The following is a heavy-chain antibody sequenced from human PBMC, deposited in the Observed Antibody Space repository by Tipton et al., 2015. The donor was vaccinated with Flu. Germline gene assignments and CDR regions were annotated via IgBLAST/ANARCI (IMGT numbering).Heavy chain of an antibody. CDR2: IIPIFGTA. D-gene: IGHD3-9*01. CDR3: AKDGRRGYFDWLSHFDY. Sequence: QSGPEVKKPGSSVKVSCKASGGTFSSYAISWVRQAPGQGLEWMGGIIPIFGTANYAQKFQGRVTITADKSTSTAYMELSSLRSEDTAVYYCAKDGRRGYFDWLSHFDYWGQGTLVTVSS. J-gene: IGHJ4*02. CDR1: GGTFSSYA. V-gene: IGHV1-69*06.